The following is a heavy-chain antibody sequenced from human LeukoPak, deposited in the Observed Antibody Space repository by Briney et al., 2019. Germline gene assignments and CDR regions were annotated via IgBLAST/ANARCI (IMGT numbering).Heavy chain of an antibody. D-gene: IGHD1-26*01. Sequence: PGGSLTLSCAASGFPVSSNYMSWVRQAPGKGLEWVSVIYSGGSTYYADSVKGRFTISRDNSKNTLYLQMNSLRAEDTAVYCCARGNSGSHYVEYYYGMDVWGQGTTVTVSS. CDR1: GFPVSSNY. J-gene: IGHJ6*02. V-gene: IGHV3-53*01. CDR2: IYSGGST. CDR3: ARGNSGSHYVEYYYGMDV.